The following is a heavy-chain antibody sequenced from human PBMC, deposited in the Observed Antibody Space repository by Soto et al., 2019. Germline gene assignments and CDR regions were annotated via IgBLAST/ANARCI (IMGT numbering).Heavy chain of an antibody. CDR3: ARDGYNLDYYYGMDV. CDR2: ISSSSSYI. J-gene: IGHJ6*02. D-gene: IGHD5-12*01. Sequence: GGSLRLSCAASGFTFSSYSMNWVRQAPGKGLEWVSSISSSSSYIYYADSVKGRFTISRDNAKNSLYLQMNSLRAEDTAVYYCARDGYNLDYYYGMDVWGQGTTVTVS. V-gene: IGHV3-21*01. CDR1: GFTFSSYS.